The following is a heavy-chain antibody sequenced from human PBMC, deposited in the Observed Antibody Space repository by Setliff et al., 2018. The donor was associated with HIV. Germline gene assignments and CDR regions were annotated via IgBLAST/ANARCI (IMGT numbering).Heavy chain of an antibody. D-gene: IGHD5-12*01. J-gene: IGHJ4*02. CDR1: GFTFGDYA. CDR2: IRIKAYGGTT. CDR3: TRVGAYAYCDY. V-gene: IGHV3-49*04. Sequence: GGSLRLSCTASGFTFGDYAMSWVRQAPGKGLEWVGFIRIKAYGGTTEYAASVKGRFTISRDDSKSIAYLQMNSLKAEDTAVYYCTRVGAYAYCDYWGQGTLVTVSS.